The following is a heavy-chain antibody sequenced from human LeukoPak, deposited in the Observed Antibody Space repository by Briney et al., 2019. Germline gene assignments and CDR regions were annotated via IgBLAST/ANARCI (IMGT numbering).Heavy chain of an antibody. Sequence: AGSLRLSCAASGFTFSSYAMSWVRQAPGKGLEWVSAISGSGGSTYYADSVKGRFTISRDNSKNTLYLQMNSLTAEDTAAYYCAKDPYYYGSGSYPFDYWGQGTLVTVSS. CDR2: ISGSGGST. CDR1: GFTFSSYA. CDR3: AKDPYYYGSGSYPFDY. J-gene: IGHJ4*02. D-gene: IGHD3-10*01. V-gene: IGHV3-23*01.